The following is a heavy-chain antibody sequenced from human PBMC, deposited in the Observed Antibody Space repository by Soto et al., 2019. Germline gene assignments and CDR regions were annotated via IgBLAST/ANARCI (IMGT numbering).Heavy chain of an antibody. V-gene: IGHV3-23*01. CDR1: GFTFGSYA. CDR3: ANSIPALPSGSAP. D-gene: IGHD6-6*01. Sequence: HPGGSLRLSCAASGFTFGSYAMIWVRQAPGKGLGWVSTISSSGDSTYYADSVKGRFTVSRDNSMNTLYMQMNSLRAEDTAVYYCANSIPALPSGSAPGGQGTLVTVSS. J-gene: IGHJ5*02. CDR2: ISSSGDST.